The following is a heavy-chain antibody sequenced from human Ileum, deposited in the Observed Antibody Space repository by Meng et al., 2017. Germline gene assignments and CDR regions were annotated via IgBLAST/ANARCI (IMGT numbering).Heavy chain of an antibody. CDR3: ASSTSGPELNY. V-gene: IGHV4-30-2*01. CDR1: GGSISSSAYS. Sequence: HLQLQEAGSGLVASSQSLSLTFTVSGGSISSSAYSCTWIRQPPGKGLEWIGYIYQVGSTTYYPSLKSRVTIFVATSKNQFSLKLTSVTAADTAVYYCASSTSGPELNYWGQGTLVTVSS. D-gene: IGHD2/OR15-2a*01. CDR2: IYQVGST. J-gene: IGHJ4*02.